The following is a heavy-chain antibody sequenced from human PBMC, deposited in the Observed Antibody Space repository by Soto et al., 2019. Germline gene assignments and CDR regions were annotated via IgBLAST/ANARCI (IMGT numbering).Heavy chain of an antibody. Sequence: ESGGGLVQPGGSLIISCAASGFTFSSYWMSWVRQAPGKGLEWVANIKQDGSEKYYVDSLKGRFTISRDNAKNSLFLQMNSLRAEDTAVYYCAREYYFDSWGQGTLVTVSS. V-gene: IGHV3-7*01. CDR3: AREYYFDS. J-gene: IGHJ4*02. CDR1: GFTFSSYW. CDR2: IKQDGSEK.